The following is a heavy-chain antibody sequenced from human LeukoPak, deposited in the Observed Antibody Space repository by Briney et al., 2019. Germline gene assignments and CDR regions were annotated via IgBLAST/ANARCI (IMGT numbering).Heavy chain of an antibody. CDR2: IYYNDDK. D-gene: IGHD3-9*01. Sequence: SDPTLVKPTQTLTLTCTFSDFSLSTPGMGVGWIRQPPGKAPEWLVMIYYNDDKRYSPSLGSRLTITKDTSKNQVVLTMTNVDVVDTATYYCAHLVVTIDWRSYFDYWGQGILVTVSS. J-gene: IGHJ4*02. V-gene: IGHV2-5*01. CDR3: AHLVVTIDWRSYFDY. CDR1: DFSLSTPGMG.